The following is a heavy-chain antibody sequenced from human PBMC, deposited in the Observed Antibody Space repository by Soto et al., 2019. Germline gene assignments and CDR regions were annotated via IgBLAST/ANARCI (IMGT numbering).Heavy chain of an antibody. Sequence: SETLSLTCTVSGDSVSSYYWSWIRLPPGKGLEWIGYIYYSGTTNYNPSLKSRVTISVDTSKNQFSLKLSSVTAADTAVYYCARSRTTVTPSGFQHWGQGTLVTVSS. CDR3: ARSRTTVTPSGFQH. CDR1: GDSVSSYY. D-gene: IGHD4-17*01. J-gene: IGHJ1*01. CDR2: IYYSGTT. V-gene: IGHV4-59*02.